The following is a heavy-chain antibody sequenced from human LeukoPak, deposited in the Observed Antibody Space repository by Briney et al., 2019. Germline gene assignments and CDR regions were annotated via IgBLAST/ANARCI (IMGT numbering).Heavy chain of an antibody. Sequence: SETLSLTCSVSGDSINTYFWSWLRQPPGKGLEWLGYISYSGSTNYNPSLKSRVTMSVDTSKNQISLKLTSVNAADTAVYFCAGYTSGRFFFDFWGQGALVTVSS. CDR2: ISYSGST. CDR3: AGYTSGRFFFDF. D-gene: IGHD3-3*01. J-gene: IGHJ4*02. CDR1: GDSINTYF. V-gene: IGHV4-59*01.